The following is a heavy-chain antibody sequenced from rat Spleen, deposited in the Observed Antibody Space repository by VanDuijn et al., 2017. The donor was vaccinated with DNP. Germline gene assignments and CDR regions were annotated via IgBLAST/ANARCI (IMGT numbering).Heavy chain of an antibody. CDR3: VRWNSGHFDY. V-gene: IGHV5-22*01. J-gene: IGHJ2*01. D-gene: IGHD4-3*01. Sequence: EVQLVESGGGLVQPGRSLKLSCAASGFTFSDYYMAWVRQAPTKGLEWVAYIGSDGYAPYYGDSVKGRFTISRDNAKSSLSLQMNSLRSEDMATYYCVRWNSGHFDYWGQGVMVTVSS. CDR2: IGSDGYAP. CDR1: GFTFSDYY.